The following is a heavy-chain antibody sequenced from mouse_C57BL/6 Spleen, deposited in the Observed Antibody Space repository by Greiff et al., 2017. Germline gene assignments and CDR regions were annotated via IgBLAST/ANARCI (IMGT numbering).Heavy chain of an antibody. CDR2: IYPGSGST. V-gene: IGHV1-55*01. CDR1: GYTFTSYW. J-gene: IGHJ4*01. D-gene: IGHD2-4*01. Sequence: QVQLQQPGAELVKPGASVKMSCKASGYTFTSYWITWVKQRPGQGLEWIGDIYPGSGSTNYNEKFKSKATLTVDKSSSTAYMQLSSLTSEDSAVYYCARRGDYDGMDYWGQGTSVTVSS. CDR3: ARRGDYDGMDY.